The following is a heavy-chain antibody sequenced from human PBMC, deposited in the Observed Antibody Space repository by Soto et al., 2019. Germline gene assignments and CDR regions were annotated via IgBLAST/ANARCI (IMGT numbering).Heavy chain of an antibody. CDR3: ARCSSSSPFDY. D-gene: IGHD6-6*01. V-gene: IGHV4-59*01. CDR2: IYYSGST. CDR1: GGSISSYY. Sequence: PSETLSLTCTVSGGSISSYYWSWIRQPPGKGLEWIGYIYYSGSTNYNPSLKSRVTISVDTSKNQFSLKLSSVTAADTAVYYCARCSSSSPFDYWGQGTLVTVSS. J-gene: IGHJ4*02.